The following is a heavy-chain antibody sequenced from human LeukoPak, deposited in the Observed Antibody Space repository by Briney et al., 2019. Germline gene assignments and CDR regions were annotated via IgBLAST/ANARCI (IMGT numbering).Heavy chain of an antibody. Sequence: SETLSLTCAVYGGSFSGYYWSWLRQPPGKGLEWIGEINHSGSTNYNPSLKSRVTISVDTSKNQFSLKLSSVTAADTAVYYCARGGFGYSSGWYLGGNWFDPWGEGTLVTVSS. CDR2: INHSGST. V-gene: IGHV4-34*01. CDR1: GGSFSGYY. D-gene: IGHD6-19*01. CDR3: ARGGFGYSSGWYLGGNWFDP. J-gene: IGHJ5*02.